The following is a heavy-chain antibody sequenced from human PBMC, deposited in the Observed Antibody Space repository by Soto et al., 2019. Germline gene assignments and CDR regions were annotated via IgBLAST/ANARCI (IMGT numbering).Heavy chain of an antibody. CDR2: TYYRSKWYN. D-gene: IGHD6-19*01. CDR3: ASLAPGGSGGGGDY. Sequence: SQTLSLTCAISGDSVSSNSAAWNCIIQSPSRFLEWLGRTYYRSKWYNDYAVSVKSRITINPDTSKNHFSLQLKSVTPEDTALYYCASLAPGGSGGGGDYWGQGTLVTVSS. V-gene: IGHV6-1*01. J-gene: IGHJ4*02. CDR1: GDSVSSNSAA.